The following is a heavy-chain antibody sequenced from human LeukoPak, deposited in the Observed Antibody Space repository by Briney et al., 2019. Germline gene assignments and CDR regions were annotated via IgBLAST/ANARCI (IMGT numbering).Heavy chain of an antibody. CDR2: SNSDGAGI. CDR3: ARADCTSTSCPRPGAFDI. Sequence: PERSLRLSCAASGFTFSTYWMHWVRQAPGKGLVWVSRSNSDGAGILYADSVKGRFTISRDNAKNTLYLQMNSLRAEDTAVYYCARADCTSTSCPRPGAFDIWGQGTMVTVSS. D-gene: IGHD2-2*01. V-gene: IGHV3-74*01. CDR1: GFTFSTYW. J-gene: IGHJ3*02.